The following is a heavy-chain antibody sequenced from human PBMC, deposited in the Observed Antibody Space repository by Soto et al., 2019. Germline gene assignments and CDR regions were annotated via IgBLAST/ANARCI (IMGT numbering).Heavy chain of an antibody. CDR2: ISSSSSYI. D-gene: IGHD2-2*01. Sequence: GGSLRLSCAASGFTFSSYSMNWVRQAPGKGLEWVSSISSSSSYIYYADSVKGRFTISRDNAKNSLYLQMNSLRAEDTAVYYCARDPYCSSTSCDYYYYYYMDVWGKGTTVTVSS. CDR1: GFTFSSYS. V-gene: IGHV3-21*01. J-gene: IGHJ6*03. CDR3: ARDPYCSSTSCDYYYYYYMDV.